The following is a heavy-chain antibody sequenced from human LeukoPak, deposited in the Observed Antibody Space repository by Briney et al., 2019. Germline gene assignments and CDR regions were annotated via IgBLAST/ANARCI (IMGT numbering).Heavy chain of an antibody. CDR2: IRDSGET. V-gene: IGHV3-66*03. CDR3: ARDRAVTQDWVEFDP. J-gene: IGHJ5*02. CDR1: GFSVSNYY. D-gene: IGHD4-17*01. Sequence: GGSLRLSCAGSGFSVSNYYMSWVRQAPGKGLEWVSLIRDSGETFYEDSVKGRFTISRDNSKNTMYLQMNRLRVEDTAVYFCARDRAVTQDWVEFDPWGQGTLVTVPS.